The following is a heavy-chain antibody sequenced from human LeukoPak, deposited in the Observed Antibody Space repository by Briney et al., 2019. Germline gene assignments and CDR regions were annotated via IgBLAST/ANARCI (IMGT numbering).Heavy chain of an antibody. Sequence: GGSLRLSCAASGFTFSSYSMNWVRQAPGKGLEWVSYISSSSSTIYYADSVKGRFTISRDNAKNPLYLQMNSLRAEGTAVYYCARDKRGDYYDSSGSPVGFDYWGQGTLVTVSS. CDR1: GFTFSSYS. V-gene: IGHV3-48*01. D-gene: IGHD3-22*01. CDR3: ARDKRGDYYDSSGSPVGFDY. J-gene: IGHJ4*02. CDR2: ISSSSSTI.